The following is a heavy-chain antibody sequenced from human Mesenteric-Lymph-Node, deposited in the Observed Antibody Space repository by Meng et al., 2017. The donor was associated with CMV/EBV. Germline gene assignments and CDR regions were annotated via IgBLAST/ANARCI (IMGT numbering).Heavy chain of an antibody. D-gene: IGHD2-2*01. Sequence: GESLKISCAASGFSFSNYYVNGVRQAPGKGLEWVGRIKSKTDGGTTDYAAPVKGRFTISRDDSKNTLYLQMNSLKTEDTAVYYCTTVGVVPAVADAFDIWGQGTMVTVSS. V-gene: IGHV3-15*01. CDR1: GFSFSNYY. J-gene: IGHJ3*02. CDR3: TTVGVVPAVADAFDI. CDR2: IKSKTDGGTT.